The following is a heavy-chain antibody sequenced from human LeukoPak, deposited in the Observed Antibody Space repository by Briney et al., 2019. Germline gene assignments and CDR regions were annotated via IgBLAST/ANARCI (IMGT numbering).Heavy chain of an antibody. J-gene: IGHJ4*02. CDR2: IYYSGST. CDR3: ARGDDSSGYSFDY. V-gene: IGHV4-39*01. Sequence: PSETLSLTCTVSGGSISSSSYYWGWIRQPPGKWLEWIGSIYYSGSTYYNPSLKSRVTISVDTSKNQFSLKLSSVTAADTAVYYCARGDDSSGYSFDYWGQGTLVTVSS. CDR1: GGSISSSSYY. D-gene: IGHD3-22*01.